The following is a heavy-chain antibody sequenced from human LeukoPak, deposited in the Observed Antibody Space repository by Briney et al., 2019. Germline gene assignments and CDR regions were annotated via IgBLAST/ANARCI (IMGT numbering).Heavy chain of an antibody. Sequence: SETLSLTCAVSGGSISSSNWWSWVRQPPGKGREWIGEIYHSGSTNYNPSLKSRVTISVDKSKNQFSLKLSSVTAADTAVYYCARQIVLMVDYYYYYMDVWGKGTTVTVSS. CDR1: GGSISSSNW. CDR2: IYHSGST. D-gene: IGHD2-8*01. J-gene: IGHJ6*03. V-gene: IGHV4-4*02. CDR3: ARQIVLMVDYYYYYMDV.